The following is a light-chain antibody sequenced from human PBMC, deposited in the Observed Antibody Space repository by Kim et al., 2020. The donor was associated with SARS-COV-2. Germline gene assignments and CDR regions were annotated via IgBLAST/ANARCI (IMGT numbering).Light chain of an antibody. V-gene: IGKV3-20*01. J-gene: IGKJ1*01. CDR3: QQYGSEGT. Sequence: EIVLTQSPGTLSLSPGERATLSCRASQSVSSSYLAWYQQKPGQAPRLLIYGASSRATGIPDRFSGSGSGTDFTLTISRLEPEDFAVYYCQQYGSEGTFGQGTKVDIK. CDR1: QSVSSSY. CDR2: GAS.